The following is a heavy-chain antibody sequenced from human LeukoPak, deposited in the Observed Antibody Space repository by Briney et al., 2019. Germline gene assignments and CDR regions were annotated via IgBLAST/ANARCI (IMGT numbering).Heavy chain of an antibody. V-gene: IGHV4-39*01. J-gene: IGHJ4*02. CDR3: VSQGGGAQYYFDY. CDR2: IFYSGNT. D-gene: IGHD3-16*01. Sequence: KTSETLSLTCTVSGGSISNYNYYWGWIRQPPGKGLEWIGSIFYSGNTYYNPSLKSRVTIPVGTSKNEFSLKLSSVTTTDTAVYFCVSQGGGAQYYFDYWGQGTLVTVSS. CDR1: GGSISNYNYY.